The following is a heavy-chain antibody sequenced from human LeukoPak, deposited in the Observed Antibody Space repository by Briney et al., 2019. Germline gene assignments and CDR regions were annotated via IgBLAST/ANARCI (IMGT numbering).Heavy chain of an antibody. V-gene: IGHV3-23*01. D-gene: IGHD3-10*01. J-gene: IGHJ4*02. CDR3: ARAVGRITEFAY. CDR1: GFTFSNYA. CDR2: VCKSGGST. Sequence: GGSLRLSCAGSGFTFSNYAMSWVRQAPGRGLEWVSAVCKSGGSTYYADSVRGRFTISRDNSKNTLFLQMNSLRAEDTAVYYCARAVGRITEFAYWGQGTLVTVSS.